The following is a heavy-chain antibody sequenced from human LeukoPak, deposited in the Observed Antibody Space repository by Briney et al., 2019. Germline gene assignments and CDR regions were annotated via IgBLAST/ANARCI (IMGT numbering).Heavy chain of an antibody. Sequence: ASVKVSCKASGYTFTGYYMHWVRQAPGQGLEWMGRINPNSGGTNYAQKFQGRVTMTRDTSISTAYMELSRLRSDDTAVYYCARNYYDSSGYVDYWGQGTLVTVSS. CDR1: GYTFTGYY. J-gene: IGHJ4*02. V-gene: IGHV1-2*06. CDR2: INPNSGGT. CDR3: ARNYYDSSGYVDY. D-gene: IGHD3-22*01.